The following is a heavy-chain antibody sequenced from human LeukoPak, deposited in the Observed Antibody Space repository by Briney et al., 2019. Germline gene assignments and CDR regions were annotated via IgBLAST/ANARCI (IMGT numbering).Heavy chain of an antibody. D-gene: IGHD3-16*01. J-gene: IGHJ4*02. CDR3: ARDWGGYGPTSHDY. CDR1: GFTFSRYW. V-gene: IGHV3-74*01. Sequence: GGSLRLSCAASGFTFSRYWMHWVRQDPEKGLVWVSRISSDGSNIIYSDSVKGRFTISRDNAKNTLYLEMNSLRVEDTAVYYCARDWGGYGPTSHDYWGQGTLVTVSS. CDR2: ISSDGSNI.